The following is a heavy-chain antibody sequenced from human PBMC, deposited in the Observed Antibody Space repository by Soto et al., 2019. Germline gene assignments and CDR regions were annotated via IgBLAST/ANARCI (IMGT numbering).Heavy chain of an antibody. D-gene: IGHD3-10*01. V-gene: IGHV3-23*01. J-gene: IGHJ4*01. Sequence: EVQLLESGGGLVQPGGSLRLSCAASGFTFSSYAMSWVRQAPGKGLEWVSAISGSGGSTYYADSVKGRFTISRDNSKNTLYLQRNSLRAEETAVYYCAKASGWFGEFDYGGQEPWSPSPQ. CDR1: GFTFSSYA. CDR3: AKASGWFGEFDY. CDR2: ISGSGGST.